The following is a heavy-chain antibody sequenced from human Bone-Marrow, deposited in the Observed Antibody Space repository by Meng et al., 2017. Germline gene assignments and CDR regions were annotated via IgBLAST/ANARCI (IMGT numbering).Heavy chain of an antibody. CDR1: GGSISSSNW. CDR3: ARARSSSWSFDY. J-gene: IGHJ4*02. V-gene: IGHV4-4*02. D-gene: IGHD6-13*01. Sequence: QVQLQESGPGLVKPSGTLSLTCAVSGGSISSSNWWSWVRQPPGKGLEWMGEIYHSGNTNYNPSLKSRVAMSVDKSKNQFSLRLSSVTAADTAVYYCARARSSSWSFDYWGQGTLVTVSS. CDR2: IYHSGNT.